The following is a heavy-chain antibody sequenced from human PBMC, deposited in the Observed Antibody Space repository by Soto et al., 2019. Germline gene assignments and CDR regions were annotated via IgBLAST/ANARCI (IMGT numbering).Heavy chain of an antibody. Sequence: QVQLQESGPGLVKPSGTLSLTCAVSGGSISSDDWWTWVRQTPGKGLEWIGEIYHSGTTNYNPSLMRCVNLAGDKGKRPVSPELESGAAGDTAVYYCARSDCYGVCRGKWLDPWGQGILVTVSS. J-gene: IGHJ5*02. D-gene: IGHD2-21*02. CDR1: GGSISSDDW. V-gene: IGHV4-4*02. CDR3: ARSDCYGVCRGKWLDP. CDR2: IYHSGTT.